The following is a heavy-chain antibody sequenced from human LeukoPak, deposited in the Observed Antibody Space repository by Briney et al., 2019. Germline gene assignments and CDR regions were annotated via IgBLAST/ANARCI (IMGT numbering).Heavy chain of an antibody. V-gene: IGHV1-18*01. J-gene: IGHJ4*02. CDR2: ISAYNGNT. Sequence: APVKVSCKASGYTFTSYGINWVRQAPGQGLERMGGISAYNGNTNYAQRLQGRVTMTTDTSASTAYRELRSLRSDDTAVYYCARGYSGYDLDYWGQGTLVTVSS. CDR1: GYTFTSYG. CDR3: ARGYSGYDLDY. D-gene: IGHD5-12*01.